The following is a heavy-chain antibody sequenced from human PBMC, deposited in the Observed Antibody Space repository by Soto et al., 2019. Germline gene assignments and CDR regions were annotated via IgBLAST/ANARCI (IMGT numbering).Heavy chain of an antibody. D-gene: IGHD2-15*01. CDR2: IYSGGST. CDR3: SRARGGPPCNWFDP. Sequence: EVQLVESGGGLIQPGGSLRLSCAASGFTVSSNYMSWVRQAPGKGLEWVSVIYSGGSTYYADSVKGRFTISRDNSKNTLYLQMNSLRAEDTAVYYCSRARGGPPCNWFDPWGQGTLVTVSS. J-gene: IGHJ5*02. CDR1: GFTVSSNY. V-gene: IGHV3-53*01.